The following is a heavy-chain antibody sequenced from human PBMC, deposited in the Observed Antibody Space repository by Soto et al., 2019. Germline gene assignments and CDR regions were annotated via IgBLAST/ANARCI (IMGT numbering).Heavy chain of an antibody. CDR3: ARGHIVLMVYAQYYFDY. J-gene: IGHJ4*02. D-gene: IGHD2-8*01. CDR1: GGSISSSSYY. V-gene: IGHV4-39*01. CDR2: IYYSGST. Sequence: QLQLQESGPGLVKPSETLSLTCTVSGGSISSSSYYWGWIRQPPGKGLEWIGSIYYSGSTYYNPSLKRRVHISVEPSQNQFSLKLSSVTAADTAVYYCARGHIVLMVYAQYYFDYWGQGTLVTVSS.